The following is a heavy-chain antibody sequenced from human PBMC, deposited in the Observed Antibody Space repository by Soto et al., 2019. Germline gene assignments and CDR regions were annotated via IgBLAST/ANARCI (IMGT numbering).Heavy chain of an antibody. D-gene: IGHD2-2*01. CDR2: IYYSGST. CDR3: GRQPGHCGSTTCFGYYSVDV. J-gene: IGHJ6*02. V-gene: IGHV4-39*01. Sequence: QLQLQESGPRLVKPSETLSLTCSVSGGSISSSSYSWGWIRQPPGKGLEWIGTIYYSGSTPYNPSLERRVAISPDTPNHQLSLGLSSVTAADTAVYYCGRQPGHCGSTTCFGYYSVDVWGQGTTVTVS. CDR1: GGSISSSSYS.